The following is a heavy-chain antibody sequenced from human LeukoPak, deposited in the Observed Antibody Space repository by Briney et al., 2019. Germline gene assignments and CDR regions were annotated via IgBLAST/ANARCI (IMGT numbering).Heavy chain of an antibody. D-gene: IGHD3-22*01. CDR2: INHSGST. J-gene: IGHJ4*02. CDR3: ARYYYDSSGPY. V-gene: IGHV4-34*01. Sequence: PSETLSPTCAVYGGSFSGYYWSWIRQPPGKGLEWIGEINHSGSTNYNPSLKSRVTISVDTSKNQFSLKLSSVTAADTAVYYCARYYYDSSGPYWGQGTLVTVSS. CDR1: GGSFSGYY.